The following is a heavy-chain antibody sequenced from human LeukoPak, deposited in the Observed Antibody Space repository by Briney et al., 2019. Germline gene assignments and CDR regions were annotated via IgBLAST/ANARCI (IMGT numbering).Heavy chain of an antibody. CDR2: IHNSGIT. Sequence: SQTLSLTCTVSGGSISSGSYYWNWIRQPPGKGLEWIGYIHNSGITNYNPSLKSRVTISVDTSKNQFSLKLSSVTAADTAVYYCARGVHNWFDPWGQGTLVTVSS. J-gene: IGHJ5*02. CDR1: GGSISSGSYY. CDR3: ARGVHNWFDP. V-gene: IGHV4-61*01.